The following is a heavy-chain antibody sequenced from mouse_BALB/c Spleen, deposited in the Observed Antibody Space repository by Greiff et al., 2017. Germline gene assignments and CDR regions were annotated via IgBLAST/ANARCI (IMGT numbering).Heavy chain of an antibody. CDR2: ISSGGSYT. V-gene: IGHV5-9-3*01. CDR3: ARHGDGYYVSFAY. CDR1: GFTFSSYA. J-gene: IGHJ3*01. D-gene: IGHD2-3*01. Sequence: EVKLMESGGGLVKPGGSLKLSCAASGFTFSSYAMSWVRQTPEKRLEWVATISSGGSYTYYPDSVKGRFTISRDNAKNTLYLQMSSLRSEDTAMYYCARHGDGYYVSFAYWGQGTLVTVSA.